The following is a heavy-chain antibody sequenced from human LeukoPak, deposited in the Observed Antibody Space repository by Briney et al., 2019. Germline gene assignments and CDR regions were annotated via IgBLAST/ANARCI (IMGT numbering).Heavy chain of an antibody. CDR2: IYSGGST. J-gene: IGHJ4*02. CDR1: GFTVSSNY. Sequence: PGGSLRLSCAASGFTVSSNYMSWVRQAPGKGLEWVSVIYSGGSTYYADSVKGRFTISRDNSKNTLYLQMNSLRAEDTAVYYCARVGITIFLTGLDDYWGQGTLVTVSS. CDR3: ARVGITIFLTGLDDY. D-gene: IGHD3-9*01. V-gene: IGHV3-66*01.